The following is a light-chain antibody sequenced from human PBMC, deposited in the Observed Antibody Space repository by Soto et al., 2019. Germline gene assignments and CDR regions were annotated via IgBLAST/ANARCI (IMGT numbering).Light chain of an antibody. CDR1: QTVNSY. CDR3: QQSFVSPYT. Sequence: DIQMTQSPSCLSAFVTDRVTITCRASQTVNSYLNWYQQKPGKAPKLLISAASTLQGGVPSRFSASGSGTEFTLTISSLRVEDFGTYYCQQSFVSPYTFGQGTKLEI. J-gene: IGKJ2*01. CDR2: AAS. V-gene: IGKV1-39*01.